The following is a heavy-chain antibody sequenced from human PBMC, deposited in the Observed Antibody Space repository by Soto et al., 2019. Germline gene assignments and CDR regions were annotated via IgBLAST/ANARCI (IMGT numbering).Heavy chain of an antibody. J-gene: IGHJ4*02. Sequence: ASVKVSCKASGYTFTSYYMHWVRQVPGQGLEWMGIINPSGGSTSYAQKFQGRVTMTRDTSTSTVYMELSSLRSEDTAVYYCARGYCSGGSCYLYYFDYWGQGTLVTVSS. CDR2: INPSGGST. V-gene: IGHV1-46*01. D-gene: IGHD2-15*01. CDR3: ARGYCSGGSCYLYYFDY. CDR1: GYTFTSYY.